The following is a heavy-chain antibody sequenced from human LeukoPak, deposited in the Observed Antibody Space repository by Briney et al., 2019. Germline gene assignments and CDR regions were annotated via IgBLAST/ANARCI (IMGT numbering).Heavy chain of an antibody. D-gene: IGHD6-19*01. V-gene: IGHV1-3*01. J-gene: IGHJ4*02. CDR2: ITAGNGNT. CDR1: GYIFTSYA. CDR3: ARDFQWLGFDY. Sequence: ASVKVSCKASGYIFTSYAMHWVRQAPGQRLEWMGWITAGNGNTKYSQKLQGRVTISRDTSASIAYMELSSLTSEDAAVYYCARDFQWLGFDYWGQGTLVTVSS.